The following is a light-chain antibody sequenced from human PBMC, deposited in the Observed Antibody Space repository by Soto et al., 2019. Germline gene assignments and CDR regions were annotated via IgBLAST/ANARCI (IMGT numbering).Light chain of an antibody. CDR3: QQYNNWAPIT. CDR1: QSVSSN. Sequence: EIVMTQSPATLSVSPGERATLSCRASQSVSSNLAWYQQKPGQAPRLLIYGASTRATAIPARFSSSGSEREFILTISSRQSQDVAVYYCQQYNNWAPITFGQGTRLEIK. V-gene: IGKV3D-15*01. CDR2: GAS. J-gene: IGKJ5*01.